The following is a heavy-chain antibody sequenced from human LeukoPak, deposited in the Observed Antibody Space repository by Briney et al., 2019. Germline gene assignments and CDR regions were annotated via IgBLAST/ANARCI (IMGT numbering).Heavy chain of an antibody. V-gene: IGHV4-30-4*01. CDR1: GGSISSGDYY. Sequence: PSETLSLTCSVSGGSISSGDYYWSWIRQPPGKGLEWIGYIYYSGSTYYNPSLKSRVTISVDTSKNQFSLKLSSVTAADTAVYYCARDVVVVADTVDAFDIWGQGTMVTVSS. D-gene: IGHD2-15*01. CDR3: ARDVVVVADTVDAFDI. CDR2: IYYSGST. J-gene: IGHJ3*02.